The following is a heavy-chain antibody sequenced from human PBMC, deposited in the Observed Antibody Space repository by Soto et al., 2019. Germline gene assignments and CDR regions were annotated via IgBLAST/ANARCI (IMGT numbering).Heavy chain of an antibody. Sequence: QVHLVQSGAEVRKPGASVKVSCKAFGYTFTTNDINWVRQAPGQGLEWLGWMDPNSGVAGYAQQFQGRVIMTGATSTSTAHMELICLTAGDTAVYSCGRARKFDFWRTALAVWGQGTTVIVSS. CDR3: GRARKFDFWRTALAV. CDR2: MDPNSGVA. CDR1: GYTFTTND. V-gene: IGHV1-8*02. D-gene: IGHD3-3*01. J-gene: IGHJ6*02.